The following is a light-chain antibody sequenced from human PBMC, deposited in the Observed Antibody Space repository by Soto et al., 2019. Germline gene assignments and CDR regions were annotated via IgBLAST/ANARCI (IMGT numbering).Light chain of an antibody. CDR3: CSYAGRYTLI. J-gene: IGLJ2*01. CDR1: SSDVGAYNY. Sequence: QSALTQPRSVSGSPGQSVTISCTGTSSDVGAYNYVSWYQQHPGKAPKMMIYDVTKRPSGVPDRFSGSKSGNTASLTISGLRAEDEADYYCCSYAGRYTLILGRGTKLTVL. CDR2: DVT. V-gene: IGLV2-11*01.